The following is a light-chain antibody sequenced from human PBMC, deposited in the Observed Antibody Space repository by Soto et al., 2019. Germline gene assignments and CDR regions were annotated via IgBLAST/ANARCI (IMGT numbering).Light chain of an antibody. CDR2: GAA. V-gene: IGKV3-15*01. Sequence: EIVMTQSPVILSVSPGARAPLSCRASQSVGTNLAWYQQNPGQAPRLLISGAATRATGIPARFSGTGSGTEFTLTISSLQSEDFALYYCQQYNDWPLTFGQGTKVDIK. CDR3: QQYNDWPLT. J-gene: IGKJ1*01. CDR1: QSVGTN.